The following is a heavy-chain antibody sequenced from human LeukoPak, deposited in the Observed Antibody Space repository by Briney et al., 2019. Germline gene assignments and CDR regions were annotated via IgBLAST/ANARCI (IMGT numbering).Heavy chain of an antibody. CDR1: GYSFTGYY. V-gene: IGHV1-2*02. CDR3: SRGEVDGPDFDY. CDR2: INPNSGGT. D-gene: IGHD1-26*01. Sequence: GASVKVSCKASGYSFTGYYIHWVRQAPGQGLEWMGWINPNSGGTNYAQKFQGRVTMTRDTPTSTAYMELSRLTSDDMAVYYCSRGEVDGPDFDYWGQGTLVTVSS. J-gene: IGHJ4*02.